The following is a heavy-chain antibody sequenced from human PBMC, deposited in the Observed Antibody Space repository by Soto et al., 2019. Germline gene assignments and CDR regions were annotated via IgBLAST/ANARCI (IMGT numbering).Heavy chain of an antibody. Sequence: PXETLSLTCTVAGCSISSYYWSWIRQPPGKGLEWIGYIYYSGSTNYNPSLKSRVTISVDTSKNQFSLKLSSGTAADTAVYYCARAFLLKFDHWGQGTLVTVSS. J-gene: IGHJ5*02. CDR3: ARAFLLKFDH. V-gene: IGHV4-59*01. CDR2: IYYSGST. D-gene: IGHD2-21*01. CDR1: GCSISSYY.